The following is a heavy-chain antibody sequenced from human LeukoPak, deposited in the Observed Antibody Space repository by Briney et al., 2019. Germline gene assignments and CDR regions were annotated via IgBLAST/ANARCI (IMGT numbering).Heavy chain of an antibody. V-gene: IGHV3-66*01. D-gene: IGHD1-26*01. Sequence: GGSLRLSCAASGFTFSSYAMSWVRQAPGKGLEWVSVIYSGGSTYYADSVKGRFTISRDNSKNALYLQMNSLRAEDTAVYYCAREVGATDYWGQGTLSPSPQ. CDR3: AREVGATDY. CDR1: GFTFSSYA. J-gene: IGHJ4*02. CDR2: IYSGGST.